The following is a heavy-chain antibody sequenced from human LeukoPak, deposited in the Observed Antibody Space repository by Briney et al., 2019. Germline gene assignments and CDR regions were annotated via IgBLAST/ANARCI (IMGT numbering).Heavy chain of an antibody. V-gene: IGHV3-13*01. CDR1: GFTFTNYD. CDR2: IGIRGDT. CDR3: ARGGIPVSGIDEIDY. Sequence: GGSLRLSCAASGFTFTNYDMHWVRHATGKGLEWVSAIGIRGDTYYPGSVKGRFTISRENAKNSLYLQMNSLRAEDTAVYYCARGGIPVSGIDEIDYWGQGTLVTVSS. J-gene: IGHJ4*02. D-gene: IGHD6-19*01.